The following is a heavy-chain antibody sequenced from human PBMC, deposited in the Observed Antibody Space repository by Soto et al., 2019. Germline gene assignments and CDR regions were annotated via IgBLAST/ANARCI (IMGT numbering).Heavy chain of an antibody. J-gene: IGHJ4*02. Sequence: QVQLVQSGAEVKKPGASVKVSCKASGYTFTTYGISWVRQAPGQGLEWMGWIGAYNGNTNYAQKLQGRVTMTTDTSTSTGYIGLWRPGSYGTDVYYFAKDPGAGTYLDYRGQGTLVTVSS. CDR1: GYTFTTYG. CDR2: IGAYNGNT. CDR3: AKDPGAGTYLDY. D-gene: IGHD6-13*01. V-gene: IGHV1-18*01.